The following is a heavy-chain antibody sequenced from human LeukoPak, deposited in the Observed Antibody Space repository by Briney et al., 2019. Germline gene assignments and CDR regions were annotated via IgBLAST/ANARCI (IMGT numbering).Heavy chain of an antibody. J-gene: IGHJ5*02. V-gene: IGHV4-4*09. CDR1: GGSISSYY. CDR3: ARILHRYYDSSGYYNWFDP. CDR2: IYTSGST. Sequence: SETLSLTCTVSGGSISSYYWSWIRQPPGKGLEWIGYIYTSGSTNYNPSLKGRVTISVDTSKNQFSLKLSSVTAADTAVYYCARILHRYYDSSGYYNWFDPWGQGTLVTVSS. D-gene: IGHD3-22*01.